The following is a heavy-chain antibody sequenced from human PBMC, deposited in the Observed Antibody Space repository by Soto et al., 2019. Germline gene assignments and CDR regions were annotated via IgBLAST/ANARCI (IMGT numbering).Heavy chain of an antibody. D-gene: IGHD3-3*01. CDR2: IIPIFDTI. V-gene: IGHV1-69*01. CDR3: ASPLKWSGYYIAFDY. J-gene: IGHJ4*02. CDR1: GATFSSFA. Sequence: QVQLLQSGAEVKKPGSSVKVSCKASGATFSSFAFSWVRQAPGQGLEWMGVIIPIFDTISYAQKFQGRVTITADESTRTAYMELNILTSYDTAVYYCASPLKWSGYYIAFDYWGQGTLVIVSS.